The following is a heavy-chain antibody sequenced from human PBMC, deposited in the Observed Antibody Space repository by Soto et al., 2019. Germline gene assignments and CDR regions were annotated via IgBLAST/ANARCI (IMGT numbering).Heavy chain of an antibody. J-gene: IGHJ4*02. D-gene: IGHD6-19*01. CDR2: INPKSGGT. V-gene: IGHV1-2*02. Sequence: GYTSSAFFFLKKRQAPGQGLEWMGWINPKSGGTNYAQKFQGRVTMTRDTSISTAYMELSRLRSDVTAVYYCARERYSSRWHHVPYCAQGTLVSVSS. CDR3: ARERYSSRWHHVPY. CDR1: GYTSSAFF.